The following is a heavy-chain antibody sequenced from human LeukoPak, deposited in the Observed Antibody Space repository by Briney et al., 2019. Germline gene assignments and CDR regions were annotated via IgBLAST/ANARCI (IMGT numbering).Heavy chain of an antibody. CDR2: VYYTGAS. V-gene: IGHV4-39*07. Sequence: PSETLSLTCTVPGGPISSSSYYWGWIRQPPGKGLEWIGSVYYTGASYYNPSLKSRVTISIDTSKKHFSLKLTSVTAADTAVYYCARGAPPQNWGQGTLVTVSS. CDR1: GGPISSSSYY. CDR3: ARGAPPQN. J-gene: IGHJ4*02.